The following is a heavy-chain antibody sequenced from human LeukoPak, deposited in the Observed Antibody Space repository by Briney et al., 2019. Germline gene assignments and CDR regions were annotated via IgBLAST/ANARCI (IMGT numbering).Heavy chain of an antibody. D-gene: IGHD2-2*02. CDR3: AREKVPAAILGEYYYYGMDV. CDR1: GFTFSSYS. V-gene: IGHV3-48*04. Sequence: PGGSLRLSCAASGFTFSSYSMNWVRQAPGKGLEWVSYISSSGSTIYYADSVKGRFTISRDNAKNSLYLQMNSLRAEDTAVYYCAREKVPAAILGEYYYYGMDVWGQGTTVTVSS. CDR2: ISSSGSTI. J-gene: IGHJ6*02.